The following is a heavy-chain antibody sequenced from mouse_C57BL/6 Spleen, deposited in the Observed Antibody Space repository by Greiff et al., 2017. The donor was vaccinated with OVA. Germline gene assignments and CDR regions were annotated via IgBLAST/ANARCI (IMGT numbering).Heavy chain of an antibody. CDR2: IYPGSGST. CDR1: GYTFTSYW. Sequence: VQLQQSGAELVKPGASVKMSCKASGYTFTSYWITWVKQRPGQGLEWIGDIYPGSGSTNYNEKFKSKATLTVDTSSSTAYIQLSSLTSEDSAVYYCAREGYGSIDWYFDVWGTGTTVTVSS. J-gene: IGHJ1*03. V-gene: IGHV1-55*01. CDR3: AREGYGSIDWYFDV. D-gene: IGHD1-1*01.